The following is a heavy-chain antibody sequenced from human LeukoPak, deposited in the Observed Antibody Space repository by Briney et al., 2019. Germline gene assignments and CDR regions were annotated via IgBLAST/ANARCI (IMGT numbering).Heavy chain of an antibody. CDR2: IIPIVGTA. Sequence: AASVKVSCNASGGTFSSYAISWVRQAPGQGLEWMGVIIPIVGTANYAQKFQGRVTITADESTSTAYMEPSSLSSEDTGVYYCARVLSWAVAPVMGWFDPWGQGTLVTVSS. CDR3: ARVLSWAVAPVMGWFDP. CDR1: GGTFSSYA. V-gene: IGHV1-69*13. D-gene: IGHD6-19*01. J-gene: IGHJ5*02.